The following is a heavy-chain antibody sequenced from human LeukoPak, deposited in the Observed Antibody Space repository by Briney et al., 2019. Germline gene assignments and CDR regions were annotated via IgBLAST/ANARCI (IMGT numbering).Heavy chain of an antibody. D-gene: IGHD3-9*01. CDR2: IRSKAYGGTT. CDR3: TRGDYDILTGYSEMDY. J-gene: IGHJ4*02. V-gene: IGHV3-49*04. Sequence: GGSLRVSCTASGFTFGDYAMSWVRQAPGKGLEWVGFIRSKAYGGTTEYAASVKGRFTISRDDSKSIAYLQMNSLKTEDTAVYYCTRGDYDILTGYSEMDYWGQGTLVTVSS. CDR1: GFTFGDYA.